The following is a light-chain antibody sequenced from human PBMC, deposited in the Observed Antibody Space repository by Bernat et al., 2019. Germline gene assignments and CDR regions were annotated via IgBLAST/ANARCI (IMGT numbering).Light chain of an antibody. CDR1: QGISNY. CDR3: QQYDNLPPIT. Sequence: DIQMTQSPSSLSASVGDRVTITFRASQGISNYLACYHQKPGKVPKLLIYAASTLQLGVASRFSGSGSGKDFNLTISSLQPEDIATYYCQQYDNLPPITFGQGKQLEIK. J-gene: IGKJ5*01. CDR2: AAS. V-gene: IGKV1-27*01.